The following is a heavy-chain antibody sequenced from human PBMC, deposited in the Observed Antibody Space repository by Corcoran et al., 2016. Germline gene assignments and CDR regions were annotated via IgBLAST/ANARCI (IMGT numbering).Heavy chain of an antibody. CDR2: INPSGGST. Sequence: QVQLVQSGAEVKKPGASVKVSCKASGYTFTSYYMHWVRQAPGQGLEWMGIINPSGGSTSYAQKFQGRVTMTRGTSTSTVYMEVSSLRSEDTAVYYCARGSDIVVVPAAILLDYWGQGTLVTVSS. CDR1: GYTFTSYY. CDR3: ARGSDIVVVPAAILLDY. V-gene: IGHV1-46*01. J-gene: IGHJ4*02. D-gene: IGHD2-2*01.